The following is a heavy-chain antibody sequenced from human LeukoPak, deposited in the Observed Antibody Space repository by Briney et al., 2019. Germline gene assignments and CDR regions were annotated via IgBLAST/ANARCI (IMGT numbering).Heavy chain of an antibody. J-gene: IGHJ4*02. D-gene: IGHD2-8*02. CDR2: ISPTGSST. CDR3: AREESGGYFDY. V-gene: IGHV1-46*01. CDR1: GFTFTNYY. Sequence: GASVKVSCKASGFTFTNYYMHWVRQAPGQGLEWMGLISPTGSSTNYAQKFRGRVTMTRDMSTTTVYMELSSLRSEDTAVYYCAREESGGYFDYWGQGTLVTVSS.